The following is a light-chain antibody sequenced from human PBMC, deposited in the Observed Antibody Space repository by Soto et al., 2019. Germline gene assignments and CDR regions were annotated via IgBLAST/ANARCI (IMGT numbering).Light chain of an antibody. CDR1: QSISRW. CDR3: QQRSNGPSIT. CDR2: KAS. V-gene: IGKV3-11*01. Sequence: THSPFTPAASVGVRGTITCRASQSISRWLAWYQQKPGKAPKLLIYKASNRATGIPARFSGSGSGTDFTLTISSLEPQDFAVYHCQQRSNGPSITFGQGTRLEIK. J-gene: IGKJ5*01.